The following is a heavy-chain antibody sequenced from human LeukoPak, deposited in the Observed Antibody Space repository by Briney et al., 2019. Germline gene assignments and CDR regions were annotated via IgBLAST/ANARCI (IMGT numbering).Heavy chain of an antibody. J-gene: IGHJ4*02. CDR1: GGSISSYY. Sequence: SETLSLTCTVPGGSISSYYWSWIRQPAGKGLEWIGRIYTSGSTNYNPSLKSRVTISVDTSKNQFSLKLSSVTAADTAVYYCARGGLDYYDSSGYYYFDYWGQGTLVTVSS. CDR3: ARGGLDYYDSSGYYYFDY. CDR2: IYTSGST. V-gene: IGHV4-4*07. D-gene: IGHD3-22*01.